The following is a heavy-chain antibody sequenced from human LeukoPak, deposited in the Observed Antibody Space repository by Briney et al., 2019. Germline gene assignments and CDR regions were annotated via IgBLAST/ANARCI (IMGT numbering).Heavy chain of an antibody. J-gene: IGHJ5*02. Sequence: GGSLRLSCAASGFTFSSHWMHWVRQAPGKGLVWVSRINSDGSSTSYADSVKGRFTISRDNAKNSLYLQMNSLRAEDTAVYYCARDESTRRAAGWFDPWGQGTLVTVSS. CDR3: ARDESTRRAAGWFDP. V-gene: IGHV3-74*01. D-gene: IGHD2-2*01. CDR1: GFTFSSHW. CDR2: INSDGSST.